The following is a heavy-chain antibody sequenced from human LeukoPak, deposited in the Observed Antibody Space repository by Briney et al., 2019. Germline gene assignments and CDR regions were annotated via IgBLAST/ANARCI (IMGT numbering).Heavy chain of an antibody. CDR1: GGSISSYY. D-gene: IGHD2-2*01. V-gene: IGHV4-59*01. CDR3: AREDSSTSSYYYYMDV. CDR2: TYYSGST. J-gene: IGHJ6*03. Sequence: SETLSLTCTVSGGSISSYYWSWIRQPPGKGLEWIGYTYYSGSTNYNPSLKSRVTISVDTSKNQFSLKLSSVTAADTAVYYCAREDSSTSSYYYYMDVWGKGTTVTVSS.